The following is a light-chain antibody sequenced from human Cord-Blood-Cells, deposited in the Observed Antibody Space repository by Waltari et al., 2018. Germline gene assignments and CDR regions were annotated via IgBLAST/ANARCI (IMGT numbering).Light chain of an antibody. Sequence: DIQMTQSPSSLSASVGDRVTITCRASQSISSYLNCYQQKPGKAPKLLIYAASSLQSGVPTRFSGSGSGTDYTRTISSLQPEDFATYYCQQSYSTPLTFGGGTKVEIK. J-gene: IGKJ4*01. V-gene: IGKV1-39*01. CDR3: QQSYSTPLT. CDR2: AAS. CDR1: QSISSY.